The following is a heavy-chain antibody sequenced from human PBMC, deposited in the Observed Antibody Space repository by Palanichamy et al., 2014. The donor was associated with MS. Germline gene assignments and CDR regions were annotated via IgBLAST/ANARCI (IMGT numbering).Heavy chain of an antibody. CDR3: ARDGDFSSSYYGMDV. V-gene: IGHV3-21*02. Sequence: VQLVESGGGLVXPGGSLRLSCAASGFSFDNYNMNWVRQAPGKGLEWVSFISISRGYIYYADSVRGRFTISGDNANNSLYLQMNSLRAEDTAVYYCARDGDFSSSYYGMDVWGQGTTVTVSS. CDR1: GFSFDNYN. CDR2: ISISRGYI. D-gene: IGHD6-13*01. J-gene: IGHJ6*02.